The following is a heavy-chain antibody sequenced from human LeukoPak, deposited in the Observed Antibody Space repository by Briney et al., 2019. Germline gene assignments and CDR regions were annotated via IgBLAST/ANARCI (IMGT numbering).Heavy chain of an antibody. J-gene: IGHJ3*02. Sequence: SVKVSCKASGGTFSSYAISWVRQAPGQGLEWMGGIIPIFGTANYAQKFQGRVTITADESTSTAYMELSSLRSEDTAVYYCARDLGAAYYYDSSGSNDAFDIWGQGTMVTVSS. D-gene: IGHD3-22*01. V-gene: IGHV1-69*13. CDR3: ARDLGAAYYYDSSGSNDAFDI. CDR1: GGTFSSYA. CDR2: IIPIFGTA.